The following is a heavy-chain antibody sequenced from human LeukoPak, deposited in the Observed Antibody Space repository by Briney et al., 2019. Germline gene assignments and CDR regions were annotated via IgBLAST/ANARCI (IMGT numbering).Heavy chain of an antibody. CDR2: ISSDGSKT. CDR3: ARDPVGNRGNCFDF. Sequence: GRSPRLSCAASGFIFSNYAMHWVRQAPGKGLEWVALISSDGSKTYHADSVKGRFSISRDNSKNTLYLQTNSLRAEDTAVYFCARDPVGNRGNCFDFWGQGALVTVS. V-gene: IGHV3-30*07. CDR1: GFIFSNYA. J-gene: IGHJ4*02. D-gene: IGHD1-26*01.